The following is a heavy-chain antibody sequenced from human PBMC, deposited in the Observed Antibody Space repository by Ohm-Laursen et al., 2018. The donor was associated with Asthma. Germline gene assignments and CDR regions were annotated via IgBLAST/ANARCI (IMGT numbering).Heavy chain of an antibody. J-gene: IGHJ4*02. Sequence: GSSVKVSCKASGGTFSSYAISWVRQAPGQGLEWMGWISAYNGNTNYAQKLQGRVTMTTDTSTSTAYMELRSLRSDDTAVYYCARTKKQQLGLYYFDYWGQGTLVTVSS. D-gene: IGHD6-13*01. CDR1: GGTFSSYA. CDR3: ARTKKQQLGLYYFDY. V-gene: IGHV1-18*01. CDR2: ISAYNGNT.